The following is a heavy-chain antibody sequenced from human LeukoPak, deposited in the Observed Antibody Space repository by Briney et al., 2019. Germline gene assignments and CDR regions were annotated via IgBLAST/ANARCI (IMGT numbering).Heavy chain of an antibody. D-gene: IGHD3-3*01. V-gene: IGHV4-34*01. CDR2: INHSGST. CDR3: ARSVYDFWSGTYWYFDL. J-gene: IGHJ2*01. Sequence: SETLSLTCAVYGGSFSGYYWSWIRQPPGKGLEWIGEINHSGSTNYNPSLKSRVTISVDTSKNQFSLKLSSVTAADTAVYYCARSVYDFWSGTYWYFDLWGRGTLVTVSS. CDR1: GGSFSGYY.